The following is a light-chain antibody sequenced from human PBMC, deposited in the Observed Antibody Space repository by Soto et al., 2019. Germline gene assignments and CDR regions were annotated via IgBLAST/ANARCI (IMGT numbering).Light chain of an antibody. J-gene: IGLJ1*01. V-gene: IGLV1-40*01. CDR3: QSYDGSLSGYV. CDR1: SSNIGAGFD. CDR2: GHS. Sequence: QSVLTQSPSVSGAPGQRVTISCTGSSSNIGAGFDVHWYQQLPGTAPKLLIFGHSNRPSGVPDRFSGSKSGTSASLAITGLQPEDEADYYCQSYDGSLSGYVFETGTKVTVL.